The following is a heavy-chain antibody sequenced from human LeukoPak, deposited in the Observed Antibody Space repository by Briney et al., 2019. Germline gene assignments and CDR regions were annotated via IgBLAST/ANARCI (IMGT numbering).Heavy chain of an antibody. V-gene: IGHV4-30-2*01. Sequence: PSETLSLTCAVSGGSISSGGYSWNWIRQPPGKGLEWIGYIYHSGSTYYNPSLNSRVTISIDKSKNQFSLNLSSVTAADTAVYYCARAGTILYGSRSYFGEFDYWGQGTLVTVSS. CDR3: ARAGTILYGSRSYFGEFDY. CDR1: GGSISSGGYS. CDR2: IYHSGST. J-gene: IGHJ4*02. D-gene: IGHD3-10*01.